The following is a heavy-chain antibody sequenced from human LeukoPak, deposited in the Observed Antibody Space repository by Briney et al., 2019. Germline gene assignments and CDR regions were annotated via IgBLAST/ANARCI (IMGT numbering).Heavy chain of an antibody. Sequence: ETLSLTCTVSGDSISRSTYYWGWIRQPPGKGLEWIGSMYYSGRTYYNPSLKSRVTISVDTSKNQFSLKLSSVTVADTAVYYCARNRYYYGSGNYGVPNWFDPWGQGTLVTVSS. V-gene: IGHV4-39*01. CDR1: GDSISRSTYY. D-gene: IGHD3-10*01. CDR3: ARNRYYYGSGNYGVPNWFDP. J-gene: IGHJ5*02. CDR2: MYYSGRT.